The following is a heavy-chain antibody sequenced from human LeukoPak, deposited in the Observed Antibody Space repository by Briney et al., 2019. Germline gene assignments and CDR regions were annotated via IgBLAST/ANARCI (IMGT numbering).Heavy chain of an antibody. CDR3: ARHDYGDYNYFDY. V-gene: IGHV4-39*01. D-gene: IGHD4-17*01. Sequence: SETLSLTCTVSGGSISSSSYYWGWIRQPPGKGLEWIGSIYYSGSTYYNPSLKSRVTISVDTSKNQFSLKLSSVTAADTAVYYCARHDYGDYNYFDYWGQGTLVTVSS. CDR1: GGSISSSSYY. J-gene: IGHJ4*02. CDR2: IYYSGST.